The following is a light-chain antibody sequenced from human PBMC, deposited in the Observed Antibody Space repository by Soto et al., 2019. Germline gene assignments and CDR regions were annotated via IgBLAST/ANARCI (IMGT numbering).Light chain of an antibody. J-gene: IGLJ3*02. CDR3: ASWEDSLNGWV. CDR2: SDD. CDR1: SYNVGSNT. Sequence: QSVVTQPPSASGTPGQRVTISCSGSSYNVGSNTVSWYQQLPGTAPKVLIYSDDQRPSGVPDRFSGSRSGSSASLAISGLQSGDEADYYCASWEDSLNGWVIGGGTKLTVL. V-gene: IGLV1-44*01.